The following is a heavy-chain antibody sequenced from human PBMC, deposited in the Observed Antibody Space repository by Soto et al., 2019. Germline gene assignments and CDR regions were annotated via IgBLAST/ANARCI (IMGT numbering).Heavy chain of an antibody. V-gene: IGHV1-18*01. Sequence: QVQLVQSGAEVKKPGASVKVSCKASGYTFSTYGFSWVRQAPGQGLEWMGWIGADNGDTSYAQNCQGRVTMTTDTPTPTSYMELTSLTSDDTAVYFCARDWKGAAGFDPWGQGTLLTVPS. D-gene: IGHD6-25*01. J-gene: IGHJ4*02. CDR1: GYTFSTYG. CDR2: IGADNGDT. CDR3: ARDWKGAAGFDP.